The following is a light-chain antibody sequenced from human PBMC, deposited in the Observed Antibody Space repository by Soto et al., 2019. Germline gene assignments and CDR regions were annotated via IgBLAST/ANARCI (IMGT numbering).Light chain of an antibody. CDR1: QGISNY. CDR3: QKYNSAPRT. CDR2: AAS. V-gene: IGKV1-27*01. Sequence: DIQMTQSPSSLSASVGDRVTITCRASQGISNYLAWYQQKPGKVPKLLIYAASTLQSGFPSRFSGSGSGTEFTLTINSLQPEDVATYYCQKYNSAPRTFGQGTKVEIK. J-gene: IGKJ1*01.